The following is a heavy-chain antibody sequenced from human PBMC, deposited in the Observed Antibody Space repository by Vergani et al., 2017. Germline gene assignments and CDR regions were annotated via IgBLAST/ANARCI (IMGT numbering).Heavy chain of an antibody. V-gene: IGHV3-30-3*01. CDR3: SRAPYSSSSARFDP. CDR1: GFTFSSYA. CDR2: ISYDGSNK. Sequence: QVQLVESGGGVVQPGRSLRLSCAASGFTFSSYAMHWVRQAPGKGLEWVAVISYDGSNKYYADSVKGRFTISRDNSKNPLYLQMNSLSAEDTAVYYCSRAPYSSSSARFDPWGQGTLVTVSS. D-gene: IGHD6-13*01. J-gene: IGHJ5*02.